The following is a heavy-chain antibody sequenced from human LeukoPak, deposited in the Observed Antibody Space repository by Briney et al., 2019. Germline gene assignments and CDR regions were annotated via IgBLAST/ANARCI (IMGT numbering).Heavy chain of an antibody. J-gene: IGHJ4*02. CDR2: ITGDGEYT. V-gene: IGHV3-23*01. CDR1: GFTFSSYA. CDR3: AKGTLGSCSGGSCYPLDY. D-gene: IGHD2-15*01. Sequence: GGSLRLSCAASGFTFSSYAMAWVRQSPGKGLEWVSCITGDGEYTYHTDSVKGRFTISRDSSKNTLYVQMNSLRAEDTAVYYCAKGTLGSCSGGSCYPLDYWGQGTLVTVSS.